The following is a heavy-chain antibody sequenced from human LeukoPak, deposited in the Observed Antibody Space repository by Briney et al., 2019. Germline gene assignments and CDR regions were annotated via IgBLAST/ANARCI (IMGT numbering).Heavy chain of an antibody. CDR2: ISAYNGNT. Sequence: GASVKVSCKASGYTFTSYGICWVRQAPGQGLEWVGWISAYNGNTNYAQKLQGRVNMTTDTSTSTAYLELRSLRSDDTAVYYCARDLITIFGVVPDYWGQGTLVTVSS. V-gene: IGHV1-18*01. J-gene: IGHJ4*02. CDR1: GYTFTSYG. D-gene: IGHD3-3*01. CDR3: ARDLITIFGVVPDY.